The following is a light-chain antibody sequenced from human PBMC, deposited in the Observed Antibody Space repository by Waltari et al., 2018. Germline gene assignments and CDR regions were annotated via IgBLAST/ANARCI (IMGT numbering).Light chain of an antibody. CDR2: EAR. CDR3: CSYGGSYTWV. V-gene: IGLV2-23*01. J-gene: IGLJ3*02. Sequence: QSALTQPASVSGSPGQAINISCTGTNSDVGAYNLVSWYQQYPGRAPRFMIYEARNRPSGVSNRFSASKSGNTASLTISGLQADDEADCYCCSYGGSYTWVFGGGTKVTVL. CDR1: NSDVGAYNL.